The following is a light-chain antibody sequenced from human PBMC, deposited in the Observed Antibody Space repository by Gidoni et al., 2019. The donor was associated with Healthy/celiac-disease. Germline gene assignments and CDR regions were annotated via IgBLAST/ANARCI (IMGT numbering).Light chain of an antibody. Sequence: QSVLTQPPSVSGAPGQRVTISCTGSSSNSGAGYDVHWSQQLPGPAPKLLIYGNSNRPSGVPDRFSGSKSGTSASLAITGLQAEDEADYYCQSYDSSLSGSVFGGGTKLTVL. V-gene: IGLV1-40*01. CDR3: QSYDSSLSGSV. CDR1: SSNSGAGYD. CDR2: GNS. J-gene: IGLJ3*02.